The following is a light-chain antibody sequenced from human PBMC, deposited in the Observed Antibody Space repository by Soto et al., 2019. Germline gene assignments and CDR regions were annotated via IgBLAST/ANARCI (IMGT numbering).Light chain of an antibody. CDR2: DAS. CDR3: QQYNNWPRGT. CDR1: QSVSSY. J-gene: IGKJ1*01. V-gene: IGKV3-15*01. Sequence: EIVMTQSPATLSVSPGERATLSCRASQSVSSYLAWFQQKPGQAPRLLIYDASIRATGIPVRFSGSGSGTEFTLTISSLQSEDFAVYYCQQYNNWPRGTFGQGTKVEIK.